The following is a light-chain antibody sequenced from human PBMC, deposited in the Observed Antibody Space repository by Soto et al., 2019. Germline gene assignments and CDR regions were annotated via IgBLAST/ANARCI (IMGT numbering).Light chain of an antibody. J-gene: IGKJ5*01. V-gene: IGKV1-5*01. Sequence: DIQVTQSPPTLSASVGDRVTITCRASQTISTWMAWYQQKPGKAPKLLVYDASTLQSGVASRFSGSGSGTDFTLTISCLQSEDFATYYCQQSYSTPITFGQGTRLEIK. CDR1: QTISTW. CDR2: DAS. CDR3: QQSYSTPIT.